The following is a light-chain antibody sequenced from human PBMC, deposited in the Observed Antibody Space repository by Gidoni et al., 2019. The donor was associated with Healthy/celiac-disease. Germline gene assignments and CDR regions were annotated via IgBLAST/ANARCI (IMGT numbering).Light chain of an antibody. CDR1: PSVSSN. J-gene: IGKJ1*01. CDR2: GAS. V-gene: IGKV3-15*01. CDR3: QQYNNWPRT. Sequence: EIVMTQSPATLSLSPGERATLSCRASPSVSSNLAWYQQKPGQAPRLLIYGASTRATGIPARFSGSGSGTEFTLTISSLQSEDFAVYYCQQYNNWPRTFXXXTKVEIK.